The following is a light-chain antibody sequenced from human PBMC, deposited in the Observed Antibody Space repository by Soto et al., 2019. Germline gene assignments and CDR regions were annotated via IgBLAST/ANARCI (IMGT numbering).Light chain of an antibody. CDR1: QSVSDN. V-gene: IGKV3-15*01. J-gene: IGKJ2*01. CDR3: QQSNNWPYT. CDR2: GAS. Sequence: EIVMTQSPATLSVSPGERATLSCRASQSVSDNLAWYQQKPGQAPRLLIYGASTRATGIPARFSGSGSGTEFTLTISSLQSEDLAVYYCQQSNNWPYTFGQGTMVDIK.